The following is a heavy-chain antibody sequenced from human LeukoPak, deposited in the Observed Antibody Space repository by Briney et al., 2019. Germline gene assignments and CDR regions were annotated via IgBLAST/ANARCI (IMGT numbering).Heavy chain of an antibody. CDR2: IGSSSSYT. Sequence: GGSLRLSCAASGFTFSGFYMSWIRQATGKGLEWVSCIGSSSSYTNYADSVKGRFTISRDNAKNSLYLQMDGLRAEDTAVYYCARDRGAVAATWFDYWGQGTLVTVSS. CDR1: GFTFSGFY. D-gene: IGHD6-19*01. CDR3: ARDRGAVAATWFDY. V-gene: IGHV3-11*05. J-gene: IGHJ4*02.